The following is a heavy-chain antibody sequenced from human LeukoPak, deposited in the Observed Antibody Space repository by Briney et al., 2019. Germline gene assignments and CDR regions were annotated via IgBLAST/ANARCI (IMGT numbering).Heavy chain of an antibody. J-gene: IGHJ4*02. CDR3: ARAPIECSSTSCFEGLFDY. V-gene: IGHV4-59*01. Sequence: PSETLSLTCTVSGGSISSYYWSWIRQPPGKGLEWVGYIYYSGSTNYNPSLKSRVTISVDTSKNQFSLKLSSVTAADTAVYYCARAPIECSSTSCFEGLFDYWGQGTLVTVSS. CDR2: IYYSGST. D-gene: IGHD2-2*01. CDR1: GGSISSYY.